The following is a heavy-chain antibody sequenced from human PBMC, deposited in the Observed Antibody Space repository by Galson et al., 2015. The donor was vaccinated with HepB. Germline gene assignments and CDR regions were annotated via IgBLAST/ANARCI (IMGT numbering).Heavy chain of an antibody. Sequence: SLRLSCAASGFTFTSSTMNWVRQAPGKGLEWISSISSSSTYIYSADSMKGRFTISRDNAKNSLYLQMNSLRVEDTAVYYCARDAPQCEAGSCSSVWGQGTLVTVSS. CDR2: ISSSSTYI. J-gene: IGHJ4*02. D-gene: IGHD2-15*01. CDR1: GFTFTSST. CDR3: ARDAPQCEAGSCSSV. V-gene: IGHV3-21*01.